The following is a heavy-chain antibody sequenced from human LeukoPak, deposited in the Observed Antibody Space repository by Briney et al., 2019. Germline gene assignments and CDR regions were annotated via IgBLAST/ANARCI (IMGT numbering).Heavy chain of an antibody. J-gene: IGHJ4*02. V-gene: IGHV4-38-2*02. CDR2: INHSGST. D-gene: IGHD5-18*01. Sequence: TTSETLSLTCNVSGYSISSGYYWGWIRQPPGKGLEWIGEINHSGSTNYNPSLKSRVTISVDTSKNQFSLKLSSVTAADTAVYYCARTSIQLWFGSWNYWGQGTLVTVSS. CDR3: ARTSIQLWFGSWNY. CDR1: GYSISSGYY.